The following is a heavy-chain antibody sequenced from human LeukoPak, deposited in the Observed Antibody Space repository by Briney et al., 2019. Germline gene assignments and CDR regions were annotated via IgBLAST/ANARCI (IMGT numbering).Heavy chain of an antibody. CDR3: ARAPSEIGGYYPEYFRH. Sequence: GGSLRLSCAASGFTFSTYWMHWVRQAPGKGLVWVSRIKSDGGTNYADSVKGRFTISRDNAKKTVSLQMNSLRPEDTGVYYCARAPSEIGGYYPEYFRHWGQGPLVTVSS. J-gene: IGHJ1*01. V-gene: IGHV3-74*01. D-gene: IGHD3-22*01. CDR1: GFTFSTYW. CDR2: IKSDGGT.